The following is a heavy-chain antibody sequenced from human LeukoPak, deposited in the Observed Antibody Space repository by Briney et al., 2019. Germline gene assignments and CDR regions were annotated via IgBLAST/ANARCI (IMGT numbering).Heavy chain of an antibody. D-gene: IGHD4-17*01. CDR3: ARDQPGDYFGN. V-gene: IGHV4-31*03. J-gene: IGHJ4*02. CDR2: IYYSGST. CDR1: GGSISSGGYY. Sequence: ASETLSLTCTVSGGSISSGGYYWSWIRQHPGKGLEWIGYIYYSGSTYYNPSLRSRVTISVDTSKNQFSLKLSSVTAADTAVYYCARDQPGDYFGNWGQGTLVTVSS.